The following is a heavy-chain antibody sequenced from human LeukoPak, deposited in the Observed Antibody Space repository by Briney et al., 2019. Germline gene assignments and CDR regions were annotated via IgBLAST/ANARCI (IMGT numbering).Heavy chain of an antibody. CDR3: AILRAAAGTGGGWFDP. Sequence: SETLSLTCTVSGGSISSGGYYWSWIRQHPGKGLEWIGYIYYSGSTYYNPSLKSRVTISVDTSKNRFSLKLSSVTAADTAVYYCAILRAAAGTGGGWFDPWGQGTLVTVSS. D-gene: IGHD6-13*01. V-gene: IGHV4-31*03. CDR2: IYYSGST. CDR1: GGSISSGGYY. J-gene: IGHJ5*02.